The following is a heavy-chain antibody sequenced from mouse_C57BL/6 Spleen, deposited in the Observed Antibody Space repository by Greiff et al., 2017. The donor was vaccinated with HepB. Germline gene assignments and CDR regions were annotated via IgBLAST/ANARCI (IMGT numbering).Heavy chain of an antibody. CDR1: GYSITSGYY. J-gene: IGHJ2*01. D-gene: IGHD2-3*01. CDR2: ISYDGSN. Sequence: EVQLQQSGPGLVKPSQSLSLTCSVTGYSITSGYYWNWIRQFPGNKLEWMGYISYDGSNNYNPSLKNRISITRDTSKNQFFLQLNSVTTEDTATYYCARDDGYLYWGQGTTLTVSS. CDR3: ARDDGYLY. V-gene: IGHV3-6*01.